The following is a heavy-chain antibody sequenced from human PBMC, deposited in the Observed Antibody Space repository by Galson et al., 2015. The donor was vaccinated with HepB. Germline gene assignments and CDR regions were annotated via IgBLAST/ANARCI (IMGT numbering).Heavy chain of an antibody. CDR1: GYTFTGYY. V-gene: IGHV1-2*02. Sequence: SVKVSCKASGYTFTGYYMHWVRQAPGQGLEWMGWINPNSGGTNYAQKFQGRVTMTRDTSISTAYMELSRLRSDDTAVYYCARYSPYDFWSGYYGIDAFDIWGQGTMVTVSS. CDR3: ARYSPYDFWSGYYGIDAFDI. CDR2: INPNSGGT. D-gene: IGHD3-3*01. J-gene: IGHJ3*02.